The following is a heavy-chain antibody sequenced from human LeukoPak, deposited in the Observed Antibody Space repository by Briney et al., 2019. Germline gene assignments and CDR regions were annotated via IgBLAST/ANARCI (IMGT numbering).Heavy chain of an antibody. CDR3: ARDSSGWYMGPGAFDI. D-gene: IGHD6-19*01. J-gene: IGHJ3*02. CDR1: GYTFTSYD. Sequence: ASVKVSCKASGYTFTSYDINWVRQATGQGLEWMGWMNPNSGNTGYAQKFQGRVTMTRDTSISTAYMELSRLRSDDTAVYYCARDSSGWYMGPGAFDIWGQGTMVTVSS. V-gene: IGHV1-8*01. CDR2: MNPNSGNT.